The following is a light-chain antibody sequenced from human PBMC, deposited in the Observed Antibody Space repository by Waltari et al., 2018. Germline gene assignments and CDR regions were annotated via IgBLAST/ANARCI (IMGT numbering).Light chain of an antibody. Sequence: DVAMTQSPLSLPVRLGEPASISCSSNQSLLHRTGNNYLNWYLQKPGRSRHLLVCLGFNSASGDPDSFSGSGSGTDFTLKISQVEADDVGLYYCMQALPNPPPLGRGTRVAI. J-gene: IGKJ2*01. CDR3: MQALPNPPP. CDR2: LGF. CDR1: QSLLHRTGNNY. V-gene: IGKV2-28*01.